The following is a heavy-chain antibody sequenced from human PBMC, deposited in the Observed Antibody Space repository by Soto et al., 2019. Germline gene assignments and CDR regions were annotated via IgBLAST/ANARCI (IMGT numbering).Heavy chain of an antibody. J-gene: IGHJ5*02. CDR3: ARDFGGILRFGES. CDR1: GFTFSTYN. D-gene: IGHD3-10*01. V-gene: IGHV3-21*01. CDR2: IPSSTSYI. Sequence: DVQLVESGGGLVKPGGSLRLSCAASGFTFSTYNMNWVRQAPGKGLEWGSSIPSSTSYIFYADSVKGRFTISRDNAKNSLYLQMNSLRAEETAVYYCARDFGGILRFGESWGQGTLVTVSS.